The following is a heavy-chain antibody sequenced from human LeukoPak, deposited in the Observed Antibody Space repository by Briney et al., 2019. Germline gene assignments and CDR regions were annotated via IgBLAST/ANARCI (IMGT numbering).Heavy chain of an antibody. J-gene: IGHJ4*02. D-gene: IGHD6-19*01. CDR3: ARHSSGWYERLDY. CDR1: GGSISSSSYY. CDR2: IYYSGNT. V-gene: IGHV4-39*01. Sequence: SETLSLTCTVSGGSISSSSYYWGWIRQPPGKGLEWIGSIYYSGNTYYNPSLKSRVTISVDTSKNQFSLKLSSVTAADTAVYYCARHSSGWYERLDYWGQGTLVTVSS.